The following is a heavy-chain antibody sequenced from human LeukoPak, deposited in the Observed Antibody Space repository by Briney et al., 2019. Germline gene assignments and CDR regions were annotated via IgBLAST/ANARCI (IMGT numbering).Heavy chain of an antibody. D-gene: IGHD3-10*01. J-gene: IGHJ4*02. CDR1: GFTFGNYW. CDR2: INNDGST. Sequence: GGSLRLSCVASGFTFGNYWMHWVRQAPGKGPVCISRINNDGSTVYADPVTGRFTISRDNARNTQYLQMDNLRAEDTAVYYCARDYYGSIDYWGQGTLVTVSS. V-gene: IGHV3-74*01. CDR3: ARDYYGSIDY.